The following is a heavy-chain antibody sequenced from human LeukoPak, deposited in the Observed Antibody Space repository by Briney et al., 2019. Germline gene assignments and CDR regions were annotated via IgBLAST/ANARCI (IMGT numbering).Heavy chain of an antibody. V-gene: IGHV4-61*02. CDR1: GGSISSGGYY. CDR3: ARALRITIFGVVIGWFDP. D-gene: IGHD3-3*01. CDR2: IYTSGST. Sequence: PSETLSLTCTVSGGSISSGGYYWSWIRQPAGKGLEWIGRIYTSGSTNYNPSLKSRVTISVDTSKNQFSLKLSSVTAADTAVYYCARALRITIFGVVIGWFDPWGQGTLVTVSS. J-gene: IGHJ5*02.